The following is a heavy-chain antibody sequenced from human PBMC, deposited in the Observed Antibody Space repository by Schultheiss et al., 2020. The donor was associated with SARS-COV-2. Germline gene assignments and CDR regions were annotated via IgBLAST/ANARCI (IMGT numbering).Heavy chain of an antibody. V-gene: IGHV3-11*06. Sequence: GGSLRLSCAASGFTFSDYYMSWIRQAPGKGLEWVSYISSSSSYIYYADSVKGRFTISRDNSKNTLYLQMNSLRAEDTAVYYCTTVVYGDYGWFDPWGQGTLVTVSS. CDR3: TTVVYGDYGWFDP. J-gene: IGHJ5*02. CDR1: GFTFSDYY. D-gene: IGHD4-17*01. CDR2: ISSSSSYI.